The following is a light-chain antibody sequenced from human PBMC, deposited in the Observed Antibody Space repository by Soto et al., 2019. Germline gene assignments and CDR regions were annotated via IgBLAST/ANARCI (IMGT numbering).Light chain of an antibody. CDR3: QQYGISPKT. V-gene: IGKV3-20*01. Sequence: EIVLTQSPGTLSLSPGERATLSCRASQSVSSSYLAWYQQKPGQAPRLLIYGASSRATGIPDRFSGSGSGTDFTLTISRLEPEEFAVYYCQQYGISPKTFGQGTKVEIK. CDR2: GAS. CDR1: QSVSSSY. J-gene: IGKJ1*01.